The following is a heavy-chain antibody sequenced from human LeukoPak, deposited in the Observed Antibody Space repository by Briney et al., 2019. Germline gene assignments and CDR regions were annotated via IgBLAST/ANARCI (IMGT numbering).Heavy chain of an antibody. Sequence: PWGSLRLSCAASGFIFSSHAMSWVRQAPGQGLEWISGISRSGVNTFYADSVKGRFSISRDNSKNTLDLQLDTLRPEDTALYYCTRYDSGGFWDDRWGQGNQVTVSS. V-gene: IGHV3-23*01. D-gene: IGHD2-15*01. CDR1: GFIFSSHA. CDR3: TRYDSGGFWDDR. J-gene: IGHJ5*02. CDR2: ISRSGVNT.